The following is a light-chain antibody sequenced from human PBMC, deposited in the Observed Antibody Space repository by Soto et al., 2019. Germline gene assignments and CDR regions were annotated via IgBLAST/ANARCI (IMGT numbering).Light chain of an antibody. Sequence: EIVLTQSPGTLSLSPGERATLSCRASQSGFSFYLAWFQQKPGQAPRLLIYGASTRATGIPDRFSGIGSGTDFTLTISRLEPGDFAVYYCHQYGSSPWTLGQGTKVEIK. CDR2: GAS. V-gene: IGKV3-20*01. CDR1: QSGFSFY. CDR3: HQYGSSPWT. J-gene: IGKJ1*01.